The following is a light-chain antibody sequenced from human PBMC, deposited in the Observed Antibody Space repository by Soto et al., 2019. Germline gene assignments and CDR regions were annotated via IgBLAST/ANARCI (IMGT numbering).Light chain of an antibody. CDR3: QQYNSYPLT. CDR2: KAS. J-gene: IGKJ4*01. V-gene: IGKV1-5*03. Sequence: DIQMTQSPSTLSASVGDRVTITCRASQSISSWLAWYQQKPGKAPNLLIYKASSLESGVPSRFSGSGSGTEFTLTISSLQPDDCASYYCQQYNSYPLTFGGRTKVDIK. CDR1: QSISSW.